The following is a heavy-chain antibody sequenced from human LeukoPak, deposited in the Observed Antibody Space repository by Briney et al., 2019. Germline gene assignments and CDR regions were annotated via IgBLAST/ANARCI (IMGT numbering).Heavy chain of an antibody. CDR1: GFTFSSYG. CDR2: ISGSGGST. V-gene: IGHV3-23*01. Sequence: RGSLRLSCAASGFTFSSYGMSWVRQAPGKGLEWVSAISGSGGSTYYADSVKGRFTISRDNSKNTLYLQMNSLRAEDTAVYYCAKEGGYGELSSYFDYWGQGTLVTVSS. J-gene: IGHJ4*02. D-gene: IGHD3-16*02. CDR3: AKEGGYGELSSYFDY.